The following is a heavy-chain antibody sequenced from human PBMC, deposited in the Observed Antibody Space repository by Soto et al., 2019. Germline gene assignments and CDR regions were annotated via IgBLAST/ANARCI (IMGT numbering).Heavy chain of an antibody. CDR1: GGSISSGGYY. Sequence: QVQLQESGPGLVKPSQTLSLTCTVSGGSISSGGYYWSWIRQHPEKGLEWSGYIYYSGSTYYNPSLESRVTISVDTSKNQFSLKLSSVTAADTAVYYCASQNYGDYVRWGAPPEYYFDYWGQGTLVTVSS. V-gene: IGHV4-31*03. CDR3: ASQNYGDYVRWGAPPEYYFDY. CDR2: IYYSGST. J-gene: IGHJ4*02. D-gene: IGHD4-17*01.